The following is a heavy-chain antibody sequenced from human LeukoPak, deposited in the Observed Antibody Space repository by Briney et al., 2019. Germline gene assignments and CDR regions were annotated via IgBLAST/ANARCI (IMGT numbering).Heavy chain of an antibody. CDR2: ISSSGSTI. CDR3: AKDTSTRWYSSTPLPGDY. J-gene: IGHJ4*02. D-gene: IGHD6-13*01. V-gene: IGHV3-11*01. CDR1: GFIFSDYY. Sequence: GGSLRLSCAASGFIFSDYYMSWIRQAPGKGLEWVSYISSSGSTIYYADSVKGRFTISRDNSKNTLYLQMSSLRAEDTAIYYCAKDTSTRWYSSTPLPGDYWGQGTLVTVSS.